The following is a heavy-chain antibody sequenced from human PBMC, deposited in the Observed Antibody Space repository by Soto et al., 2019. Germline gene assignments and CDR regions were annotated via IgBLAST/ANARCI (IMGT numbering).Heavy chain of an antibody. CDR2: IIPIFGTA. J-gene: IGHJ4*02. Sequence: GASVKVSCKAFGGTFSSYAISWVRQAPGQGLEWMGGIIPIFGTAAYAQKFQGRVTITADISTNTAYMELSSLRSEDTAVYYCARDRKLLGHYYFDYWGLGTLVTVSS. CDR1: GGTFSSYA. CDR3: ARDRKLLGHYYFDY. D-gene: IGHD1-7*01. V-gene: IGHV1-69*06.